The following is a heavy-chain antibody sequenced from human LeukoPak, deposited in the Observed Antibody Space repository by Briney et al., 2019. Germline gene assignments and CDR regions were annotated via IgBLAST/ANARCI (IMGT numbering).Heavy chain of an antibody. CDR2: ISSSSSYI. V-gene: IGHV3-21*01. D-gene: IGHD2-21*02. CDR1: GFTFSSYS. J-gene: IGHJ3*02. Sequence: GGSLTLYCAASGFTFSSYSMNWVRQAPGKGLEWVSSISSSSSYIYYADSVKGRFTISRDNAKNSLYLQMNSLGAEDTAVYYCAIDTNEHSCGGDCYNDAFDIWGQGTMVTVSS. CDR3: AIDTNEHSCGGDCYNDAFDI.